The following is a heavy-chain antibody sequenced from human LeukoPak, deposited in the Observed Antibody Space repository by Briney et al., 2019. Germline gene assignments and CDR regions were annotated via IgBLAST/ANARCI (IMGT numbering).Heavy chain of an antibody. CDR3: ARHYFDNSAYYPPAY. D-gene: IGHD3-22*01. CDR2: FYYSGST. V-gene: IGHV4-39*01. CDR1: GGSISSSSYY. Sequence: SETLSLICTVSGGSISSSSYYWGWIRQPPGKGLEWIGCFYYSGSTYYNPSHKSRHTISVDTSKNQFSLKLSSVTAADTAVYYCARHYFDNSAYYPPAYWGQGTLVTVSS. J-gene: IGHJ4*02.